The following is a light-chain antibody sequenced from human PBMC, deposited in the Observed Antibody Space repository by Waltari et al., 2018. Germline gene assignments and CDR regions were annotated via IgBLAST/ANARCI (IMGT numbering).Light chain of an antibody. J-gene: IGLJ2*01. CDR3: AAWDNSLSRVI. CDR2: RNN. Sequence: QSVLTQPPSASGTPGQRVTISCSASSSDIGPKNVYWYQQLPGTAPKLLISRNNQRPSGVPDRFSGSKSGTSASLAIGGLRSEDEAYYYCAAWDNSLSRVIFGGGTKLSVL. CDR1: SSDIGPKN. V-gene: IGLV1-47*01.